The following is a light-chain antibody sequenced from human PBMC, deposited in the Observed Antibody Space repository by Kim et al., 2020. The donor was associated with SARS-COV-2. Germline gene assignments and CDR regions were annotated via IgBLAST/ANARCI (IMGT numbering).Light chain of an antibody. CDR2: VNSDGSH. Sequence: ASVKLNCTLSSVYSNNASSWQQQQPGKGPRHLMKVNSDGSHGKGDGIPDRFSGSSSGAERYLAVSSLQSEDEADYYCQTWGAGIWVFGGGTQLTVL. V-gene: IGLV4-69*01. CDR3: QTWGAGIWV. J-gene: IGLJ3*02. CDR1: SVYSNNA.